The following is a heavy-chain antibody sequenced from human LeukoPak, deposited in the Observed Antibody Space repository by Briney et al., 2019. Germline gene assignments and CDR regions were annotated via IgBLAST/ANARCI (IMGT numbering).Heavy chain of an antibody. D-gene: IGHD3-22*01. CDR3: ARDRPDYYDSSAYLRGLYSAFGY. V-gene: IGHV1-18*01. CDR2: ISAYNGNT. CDR1: GYTFTSYG. J-gene: IGHJ4*02. Sequence: GASVKVSCKASGYTFTSYGIRWVRQAPGQGLEWMGWISAYNGNTKYAQKLQGRVTMTTDTSTSTAYMELRSLRSDDTAVYYCARDRPDYYDSSAYLRGLYSAFGYWGQGTLVTVSS.